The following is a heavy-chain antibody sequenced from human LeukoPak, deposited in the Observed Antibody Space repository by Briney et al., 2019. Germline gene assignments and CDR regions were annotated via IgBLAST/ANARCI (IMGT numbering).Heavy chain of an antibody. D-gene: IGHD2-15*01. J-gene: IGHJ4*02. CDR1: GFTFSSHG. CDR2: ISPSGRIT. Sequence: GGTLRLSCGASGFTFSSHGMNWVRHAPGKGLEWVSGISPSGRITYYTDSVKGRFTISRDNSKNTVSLQMNRLRGEDTAVYYCAKAPVTSCSGVFCYPFDSGGQGTLVTVS. V-gene: IGHV3-23*01. CDR3: AKAPVTSCSGVFCYPFDS.